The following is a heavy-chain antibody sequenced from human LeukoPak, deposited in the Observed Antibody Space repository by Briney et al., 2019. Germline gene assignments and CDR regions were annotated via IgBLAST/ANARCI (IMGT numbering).Heavy chain of an antibody. CDR1: GGFISSSSYY. D-gene: IGHD6-13*01. Sequence: SETLSLTCTVSGGFISSSSYYWGWIRQPPGKGLEWIVSIYYSGSTYYNPSLKSRVTISVDTSKNQFSLKLSSVTAADTAVYYCARRVQQLSYYYYMDVWGKGTTVTVSS. V-gene: IGHV4-39*01. CDR2: IYYSGST. CDR3: ARRVQQLSYYYYMDV. J-gene: IGHJ6*03.